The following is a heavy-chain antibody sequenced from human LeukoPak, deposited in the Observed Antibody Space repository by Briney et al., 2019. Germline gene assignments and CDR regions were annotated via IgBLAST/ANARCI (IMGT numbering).Heavy chain of an antibody. Sequence: GGSLRLSCAASGFTFSSYGMHWVRQAPGKGLEWVAVISYDGSNKYYADSVKGRFTISRDNSKNTLYLQMNSLRAEDTAVYYCAKVLRFYDAFDIWGRGTMVTVSS. CDR2: ISYDGSNK. CDR1: GFTFSSYG. CDR3: AKVLRFYDAFDI. V-gene: IGHV3-30*18. D-gene: IGHD3-3*01. J-gene: IGHJ3*02.